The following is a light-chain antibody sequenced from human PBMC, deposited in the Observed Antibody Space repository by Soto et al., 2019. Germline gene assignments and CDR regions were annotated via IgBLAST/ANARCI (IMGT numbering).Light chain of an antibody. CDR1: QSVSSY. Sequence: EIVMTQSPVTLSVSPGERATLSCRASQSVSSYLAWYQQKRGQAPRLLIHSASIRATGIPARFSGSGSATEFILTISSLQSEDFAVYYCQQYSKWPLTFGGGTKVEIK. CDR2: SAS. CDR3: QQYSKWPLT. V-gene: IGKV3-15*01. J-gene: IGKJ4*01.